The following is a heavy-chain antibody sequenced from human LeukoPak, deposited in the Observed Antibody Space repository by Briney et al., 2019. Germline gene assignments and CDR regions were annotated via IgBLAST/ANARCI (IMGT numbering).Heavy chain of an antibody. CDR3: ARDLISSISRGWFDP. Sequence: GGSLRLSCAASGFTFSSYSMNWVRQAPGKGLEWVSYISSSSSTIYYADSVKGRFTISRDNAKNSLYLQMNSLRAEDTAVYYCARDLISSISRGWFDPWGQGTLVTVSS. V-gene: IGHV3-48*04. D-gene: IGHD2-2*01. CDR1: GFTFSSYS. J-gene: IGHJ5*02. CDR2: ISSSSSTI.